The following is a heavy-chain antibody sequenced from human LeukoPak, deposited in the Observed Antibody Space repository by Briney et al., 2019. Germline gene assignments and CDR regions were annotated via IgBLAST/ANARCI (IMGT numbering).Heavy chain of an antibody. Sequence: GGSLRLSCAASGFTFSSYWMSWVRQAPGKGLEWVANIKQDGSEKYYVDSVKGRFTISRDNAKNSLYLQMNSLRAEDTAGYYCARAPRYFDWLSAFDIWGQGTMVTVSS. V-gene: IGHV3-7*01. CDR2: IKQDGSEK. CDR3: ARAPRYFDWLSAFDI. J-gene: IGHJ3*02. CDR1: GFTFSSYW. D-gene: IGHD3-9*01.